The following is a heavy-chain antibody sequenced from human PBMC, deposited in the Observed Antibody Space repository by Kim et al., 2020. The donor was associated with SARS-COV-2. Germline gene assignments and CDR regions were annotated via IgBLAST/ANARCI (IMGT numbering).Heavy chain of an antibody. V-gene: IGHV4-38-2*02. CDR1: GYSISSGYY. CDR2: IYHGGST. CDR3: ARAGNPTVRGNNVVAMDV. D-gene: IGHD3-10*01. Sequence: SETLSLTCTVSGYSISSGYYWGWIRQPPGKGLDWIGSIYHGGSTYYNPSLKSRVTISVDTSKNQFSLKLSSVTAADTAVDYCARAGNPTVRGNNVVAMDVWGQGTTVTVSS. J-gene: IGHJ6*02.